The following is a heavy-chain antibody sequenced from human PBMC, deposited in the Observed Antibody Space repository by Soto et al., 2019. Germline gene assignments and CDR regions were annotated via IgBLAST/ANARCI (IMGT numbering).Heavy chain of an antibody. D-gene: IGHD2-15*01. V-gene: IGHV3-30-3*01. J-gene: IGHJ6*02. CDR2: ISYDGSNK. CDR1: GFTFSSYA. Sequence: QVQLVESGGGVVQPGRSLGLSCAASGFTFSSYAMHWVRQAPGKGLEWVAVISYDGSNKYYADSVKGRFTISRDNSKNTLYLQMNSLRAEDTAVYYCARDPYCSGGSCYQYGMDVWGQGTTVTVSS. CDR3: ARDPYCSGGSCYQYGMDV.